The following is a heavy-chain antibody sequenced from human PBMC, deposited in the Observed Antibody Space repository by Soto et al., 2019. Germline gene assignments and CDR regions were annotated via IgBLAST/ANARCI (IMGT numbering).Heavy chain of an antibody. D-gene: IGHD2-21*02. Sequence: TSSETLSLTCTVSGGAIFSISYYWVWLRPPPGKGLEWIGSIYYSGNTYYNPSLESRVTISVDTSKSQFSLKLSSVTAADTAVYYCARHGVPSSDSRWFDPWGQGTLVTVSS. V-gene: IGHV4-39*01. CDR1: GGAIFSISYY. CDR2: IYYSGNT. CDR3: ARHGVPSSDSRWFDP. J-gene: IGHJ5*02.